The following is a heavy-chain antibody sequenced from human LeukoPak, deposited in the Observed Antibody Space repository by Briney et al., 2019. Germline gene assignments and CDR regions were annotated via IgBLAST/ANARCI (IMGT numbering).Heavy chain of an antibody. D-gene: IGHD1-20*01. Sequence: PGGSLRLSCAASGFTFSSYWMHWVRQAPGKGLVWVSRINEDGRITTYADSVKGRFTISRDNAKNTLYLQMNSLRAEDTAVYYCTKDLTGKRDYWGQGTLVTVSS. V-gene: IGHV3-74*01. CDR2: INEDGRIT. J-gene: IGHJ4*02. CDR3: TKDLTGKRDY. CDR1: GFTFSSYW.